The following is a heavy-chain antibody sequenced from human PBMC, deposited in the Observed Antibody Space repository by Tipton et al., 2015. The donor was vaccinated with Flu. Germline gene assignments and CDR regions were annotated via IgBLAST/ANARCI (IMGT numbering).Heavy chain of an antibody. Sequence: LRLSCTVSGGSISSGGYYWSWIRQHPGKGLEWIGYIYYSGSTYYNPSLKSRVTISVDTSKNQFSLKLSSVTAADTAVYYCAKSHDTMVYYFDYWGQGTLVTVSS. J-gene: IGHJ4*02. D-gene: IGHD3-10*01. V-gene: IGHV4-31*03. CDR1: GGSISSGGYY. CDR3: AKSHDTMVYYFDY. CDR2: IYYSGST.